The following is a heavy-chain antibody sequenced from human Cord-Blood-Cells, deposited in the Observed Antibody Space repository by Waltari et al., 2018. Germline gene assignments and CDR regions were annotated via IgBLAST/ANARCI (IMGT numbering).Heavy chain of an antibody. J-gene: IGHJ2*01. CDR3: VRAAVTYWYFDL. D-gene: IGHD4-4*01. CDR1: GYTFTGYY. CDR2: INTISGGT. V-gene: IGHV1-2*07. Sequence: QVQLVQSGAEVKKPGASVTVSCKSSGYTFTGYYMHWVRQAPGQVLEWMSGINTISGGTNYAHRFQGRVTRISDTSISTAYMELSRMRSDDTAVYYCVRAAVTYWYFDLWGRGTLVTVSS.